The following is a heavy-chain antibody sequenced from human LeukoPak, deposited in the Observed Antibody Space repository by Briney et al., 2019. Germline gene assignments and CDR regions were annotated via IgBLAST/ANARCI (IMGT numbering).Heavy chain of an antibody. J-gene: IGHJ4*02. V-gene: IGHV3-30*03. CDR1: GFTFSSYG. Sequence: GGSLRLSCAASGFTFSSYGMLWVRQAPGKGLEWVALISYDGDKKYYADSVKGRFTISRDNSKNTLYLQMNSLRADDTAFYYCARELYTGYSYGYFDSWGQGTLVTVSS. CDR3: ARELYTGYSYGYFDS. D-gene: IGHD5-18*01. CDR2: ISYDGDKK.